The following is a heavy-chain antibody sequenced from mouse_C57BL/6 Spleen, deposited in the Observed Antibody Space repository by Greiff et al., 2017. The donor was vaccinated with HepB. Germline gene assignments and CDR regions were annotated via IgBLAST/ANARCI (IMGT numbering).Heavy chain of an antibody. CDR2: INPGSGGT. Sequence: QVQLQQSGAELVRPGTSVKVSCKASGYAFTNYLIEWVKQRPGQGLEWIGVINPGSGGTNYNEKFKGKATLTADKSSSTAYMQLSSLTSEDSAVYFCARNYYGPFDVWGTGTTVTVSS. CDR1: GYAFTNYL. V-gene: IGHV1-54*01. D-gene: IGHD1-1*01. CDR3: ARNYYGPFDV. J-gene: IGHJ1*03.